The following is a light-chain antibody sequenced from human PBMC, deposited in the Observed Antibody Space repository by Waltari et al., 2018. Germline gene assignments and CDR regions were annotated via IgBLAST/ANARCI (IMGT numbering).Light chain of an antibody. CDR2: LGS. Sequence: DIVMTQSPLSLPVTPGEPASISCRSSQGLLHTNGYHYGDWYLQKPVQSPHPLIYLGSKRDLGGPYRVSGDGSGTDFTLEISRGEAVYVGVYYCRQGLQTPLTFGGGTKVEIK. CDR3: RQGLQTPLT. J-gene: IGKJ4*01. CDR1: QGLLHTNGYHY. V-gene: IGKV2-28*01.